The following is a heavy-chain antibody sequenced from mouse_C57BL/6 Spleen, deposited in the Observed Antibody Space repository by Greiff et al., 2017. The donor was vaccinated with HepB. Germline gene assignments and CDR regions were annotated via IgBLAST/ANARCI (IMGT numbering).Heavy chain of an antibody. J-gene: IGHJ4*01. CDR2: IDPENGDT. CDR3: TTAGLRQGYYAMDY. CDR1: GFNIKDDY. Sequence: VHVKQSGAELVRPGASVKLSCTASGFNIKDDYMHWVKQRPEQGLEWIGWIDPENGDTEYASKFQGKATITADTSSNTAYLQLSSLTSEDTAVYYCTTAGLRQGYYAMDYWGQGTSVTVSS. D-gene: IGHD2-4*01. V-gene: IGHV14-4*01.